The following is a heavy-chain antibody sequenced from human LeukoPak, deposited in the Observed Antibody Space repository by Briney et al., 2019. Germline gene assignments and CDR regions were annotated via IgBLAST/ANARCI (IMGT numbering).Heavy chain of an antibody. V-gene: IGHV4-4*02. CDR2: VSLAGRT. J-gene: IGHJ4*02. Sequence: SETLSLTCGVSGGSITTTNYCSWVRQPPGGGLEWIGEVSLAGRTRYNPSLKNRVNISIDESKNHLYLNLASVTAADTAVYYCSRESGPFCPFGHWGQGTLVAVTS. CDR1: GGSITTTNY. CDR3: SRESGPFCPFGH. D-gene: IGHD1-26*01.